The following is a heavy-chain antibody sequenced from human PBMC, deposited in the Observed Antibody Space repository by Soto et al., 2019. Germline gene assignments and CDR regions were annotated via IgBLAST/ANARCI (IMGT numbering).Heavy chain of an antibody. CDR1: GYMFPIYP. D-gene: IGHD5-12*01. CDR2: IDPSDSST. V-gene: IGHV5-51*01. Sequence: GESLKISCEASGYMFPIYPISWLRQMPGKGLEWVGKIDPSDSSTRYRPSSQAQATISADKSISTAYLQWSSLKASDTAMYYWARSRGGYDYDYYFDYWGQGTLVTVSS. CDR3: ARSRGGYDYDYYFDY. J-gene: IGHJ4*02.